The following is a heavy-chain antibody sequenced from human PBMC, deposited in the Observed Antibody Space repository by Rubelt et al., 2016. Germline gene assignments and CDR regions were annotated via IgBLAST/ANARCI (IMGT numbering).Heavy chain of an antibody. CDR3: ARDPTTRFTSTGWFDP. V-gene: IGHV4-34*01. Sequence: VQLRQWGAGLLKPSETLSLTCAVYGGSFSGYYWSWIRQPPGKGLEWIGEINHSGSTNYNPSLKSRVTISVDTSKNQFSLKLSSVTAADTAVYYCARDPTTRFTSTGWFDPWGQGTLVTVSS. D-gene: IGHD5-12*01. CDR1: GGSFSGYY. CDR2: INHSGST. J-gene: IGHJ5*02.